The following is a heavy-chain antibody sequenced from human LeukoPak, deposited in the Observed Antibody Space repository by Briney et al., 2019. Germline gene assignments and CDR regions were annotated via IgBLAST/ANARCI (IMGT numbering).Heavy chain of an antibody. D-gene: IGHD6-13*01. Sequence: GRSLRLSCAASGFTFSSYGMHWVRQAPGKGLEWVAVIWYDGSNKYYADSVKGQFTISRDNSKNTLYLQMNSLRAEDTAVYYCAKSSGGIAANNWFDPWGQGTLVTVSS. CDR3: AKSSGGIAANNWFDP. CDR2: IWYDGSNK. V-gene: IGHV3-33*06. J-gene: IGHJ5*02. CDR1: GFTFSSYG.